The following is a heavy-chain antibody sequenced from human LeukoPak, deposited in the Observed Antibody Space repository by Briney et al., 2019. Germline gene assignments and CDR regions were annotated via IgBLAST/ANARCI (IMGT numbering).Heavy chain of an antibody. D-gene: IGHD4-11*01. J-gene: IGHJ6*02. V-gene: IGHV1-18*01. CDR2: ISAYNGNT. CDR3: AREVTHHVYYGMDV. CDR1: GYTFINYD. Sequence: ASVTVSCKASGYTFINYDIRWVRQAPGQGLEWMGWISAYNGNTNYAQKFQGRVAMNTDTSTSTAYVELRSLRSDDTAVYFCAREVTHHVYYGMDVWGQGTTVTVSS.